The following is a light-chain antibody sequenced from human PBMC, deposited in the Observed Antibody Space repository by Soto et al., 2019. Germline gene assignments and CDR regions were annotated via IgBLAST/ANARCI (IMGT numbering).Light chain of an antibody. Sequence: DIQMTQSPSSLSASVGDGVTITCRASQCISNYLNWYQQKPGKAPKLLLYGASSLQSGVQSRFSGSESGKIFTLTIISLHHEDLARDYIQQSSTNPYTFGQGSKLEIK. V-gene: IGKV1-39*01. CDR1: QCISNY. CDR2: GAS. CDR3: QQSSTNPYT. J-gene: IGKJ2*01.